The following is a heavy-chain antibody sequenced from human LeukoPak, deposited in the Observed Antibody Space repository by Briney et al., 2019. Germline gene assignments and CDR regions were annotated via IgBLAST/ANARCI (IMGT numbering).Heavy chain of an antibody. CDR3: ARGSSSSWYA. Sequence: ASVKVSCKASGYTFTSHDISWVRQAPGQGLEWMGWIGPHNGNTNYAQKLQGRVTMTTDTSTSTAYMELRSLTSDDTAVYYCARGSSSSWYAWGQGTLVTVSS. D-gene: IGHD6-13*01. CDR1: GYTFTSHD. J-gene: IGHJ5*02. V-gene: IGHV1-18*01. CDR2: IGPHNGNT.